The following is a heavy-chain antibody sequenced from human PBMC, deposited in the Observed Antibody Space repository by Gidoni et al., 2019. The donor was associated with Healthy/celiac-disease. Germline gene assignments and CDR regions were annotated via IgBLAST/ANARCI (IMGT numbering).Heavy chain of an antibody. Sequence: EVQLVESGGGLVQPGRSLRLSCAASGFTFDDYAMHWVRQAPGKGLEWVSGISWNSGSIGYADSVKGRFTISRDNAKNSLYLQMNSLRAEDTALYYCAKDSSAKGLYYFDYWGQGTLVTVSS. CDR2: ISWNSGSI. CDR3: AKDSSAKGLYYFDY. V-gene: IGHV3-9*01. CDR1: GFTFDDYA. J-gene: IGHJ4*02.